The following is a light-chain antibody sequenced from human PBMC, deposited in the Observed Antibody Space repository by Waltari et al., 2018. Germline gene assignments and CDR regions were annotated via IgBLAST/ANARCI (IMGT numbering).Light chain of an antibody. J-gene: IGKJ1*01. CDR3: QQYYHIART. CDR2: WAS. V-gene: IGKV4-1*01. CDR1: QSLLFRSNNKNY. Sequence: DTVMTQSPDSLAVSLGERATINCKSRQSLLFRSNNKNYLAWYQQKPGQPPKLLIHWASTRESGVPDRLSGSGSGTDFTLTISSLQAEDVAVYYCQQYYHIARTFGQGTRVEIK.